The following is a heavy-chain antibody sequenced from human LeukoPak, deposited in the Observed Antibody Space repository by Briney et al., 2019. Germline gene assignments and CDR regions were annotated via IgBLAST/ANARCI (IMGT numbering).Heavy chain of an antibody. Sequence: SGPTLVKPTQTLTLTCTFSGFSLSTSGVGVGWIRQPPGKALEWLALIYWDDDKRYSPSLKSRLTITKDTSKNQVVLTMTNMDPVDTATYYCAHHITTKGICSGGSCYNLDAFDIWGQGTMVTVSS. V-gene: IGHV2-5*02. J-gene: IGHJ3*02. CDR1: GFSLSTSGVG. D-gene: IGHD2-15*01. CDR3: AHHITTKGICSGGSCYNLDAFDI. CDR2: IYWDDDK.